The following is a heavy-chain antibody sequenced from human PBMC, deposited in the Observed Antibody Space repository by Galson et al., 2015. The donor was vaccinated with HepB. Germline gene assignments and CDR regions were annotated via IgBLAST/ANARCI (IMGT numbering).Heavy chain of an antibody. Sequence: LSLTCTVSGGSISSGGYYWSWIRQHPGKGLEWIGYIYYSGSTYYNPSLKSRVTISVDTSKNQFSLKLSSVTAADTAVYYCARGLPATLWFGKLYASDISRPGTMAPVSS. CDR1: GGSISSGGYY. V-gene: IGHV4-31*03. J-gene: IGHJ3*02. CDR2: IYYSGST. D-gene: IGHD3-10*01. CDR3: ARGLPATLWFGKLYASDI.